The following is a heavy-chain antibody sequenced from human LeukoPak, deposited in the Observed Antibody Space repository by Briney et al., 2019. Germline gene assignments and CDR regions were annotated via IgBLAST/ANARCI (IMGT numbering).Heavy chain of an antibody. CDR3: AREGNWVFDY. D-gene: IGHD7-27*01. Sequence: PGGSLRLSCAASGFTFDDYAMHWVRQAPGKGLEWVSGISWNSGSIGYADSVKGRFTISRDNAKNSLYLQMNSLRAEDTAVYYCAREGNWVFDYWGQGTLVTVSS. CDR1: GFTFDDYA. V-gene: IGHV3-9*01. CDR2: ISWNSGSI. J-gene: IGHJ4*02.